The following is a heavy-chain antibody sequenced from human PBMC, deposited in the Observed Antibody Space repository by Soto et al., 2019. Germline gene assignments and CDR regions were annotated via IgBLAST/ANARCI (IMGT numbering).Heavy chain of an antibody. Sequence: SSVKVSCKASGGTFSSYAISWVRQAPGQGLEWMGGIIPIFGTANYAQKFQGRVTITADKSTSTAYMELSSLRSEDTAVYYCARVMLRVLADIYYYYYGMDFWGQWSTVTVSS. D-gene: IGHD2-2*01. CDR2: IIPIFGTA. V-gene: IGHV1-69*06. CDR1: GGTFSSYA. J-gene: IGHJ6*02. CDR3: ARVMLRVLADIYYYYYGMDF.